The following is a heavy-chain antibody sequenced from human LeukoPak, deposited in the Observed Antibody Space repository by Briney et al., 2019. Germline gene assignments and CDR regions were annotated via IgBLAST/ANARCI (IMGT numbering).Heavy chain of an antibody. CDR2: ISSSSSYT. CDR1: GFTFSSYS. V-gene: IGHV3-21*01. Sequence: GGSLRLSCAASGFTFSSYSINWFRQAPGKGLEWVSSISSSSSYTYYADSVKGRFTISRDNAKNSLYLQMNSLRAEDTAVYYCSGYNWFDPWGQGTLVTVSS. J-gene: IGHJ5*02. CDR3: SGYNWFDP.